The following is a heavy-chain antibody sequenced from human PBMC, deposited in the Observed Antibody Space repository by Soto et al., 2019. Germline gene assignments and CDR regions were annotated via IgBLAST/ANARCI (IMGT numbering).Heavy chain of an antibody. V-gene: IGHV3-23*01. CDR3: AKVFNPLRRYSPSSPRYSNYYCMDV. CDR2: LSASGYDT. D-gene: IGHD6-13*01. CDR1: GFTYNSYA. Sequence: QPGGSLRLSCEASGFTYNSYAMSWVRQAPGRGLEWVSTLSASGYDTYYADSVKGRFTVSRDNSKNMMFLQMSSLRAEDTAVYYCAKVFNPLRRYSPSSPRYSNYYCMDVRGKGTTVTVSS. J-gene: IGHJ6*04.